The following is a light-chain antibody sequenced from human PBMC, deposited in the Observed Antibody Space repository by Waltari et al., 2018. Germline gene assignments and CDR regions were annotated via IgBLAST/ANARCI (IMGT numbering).Light chain of an antibody. CDR2: KDS. CDR1: VLANEY. CDR3: QSAVSGSSLIV. J-gene: IGLJ2*01. Sequence: YELTQTPSVSVSQGQTATITCSGDVLANEYTYWYKQKPGQAPVLVIDKDSERPSGIPERLSGSSSGTTVTLTISGVQAEDEADYYCQSAVSGSSLIVFGGGTKLTVL. V-gene: IGLV3-25*03.